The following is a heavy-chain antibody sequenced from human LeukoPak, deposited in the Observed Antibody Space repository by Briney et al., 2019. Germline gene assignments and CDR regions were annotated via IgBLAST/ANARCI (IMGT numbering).Heavy chain of an antibody. V-gene: IGHV4-4*07. J-gene: IGHJ5*02. D-gene: IGHD3-9*01. CDR2: IYTSGST. CDR1: GGSISSYY. CDR3: ARDIPFDWLFYRFDP. Sequence: PSETLSLTCTVSGGSISSYYWSWLRQPAGEGLEWIGRIYTSGSTNYNPSLKSRVTIAVVTSKNQFSLKLSSVTAADTAVYYCARDIPFDWLFYRFDPWGQGTLVSVSS.